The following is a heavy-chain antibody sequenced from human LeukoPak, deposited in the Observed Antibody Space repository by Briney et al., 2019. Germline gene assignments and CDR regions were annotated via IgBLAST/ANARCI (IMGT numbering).Heavy chain of an antibody. J-gene: IGHJ4*02. Sequence: PGGSLRLSCAASGFTFSSYAMSWVRQAPGKGLEWVSAISGSGGSTYYADPVKGRFTISRDNSKNTLYLQMNSLRAEDTAVYYCAKATCSGATCARFDYWGQGTLVTVSS. V-gene: IGHV3-23*01. CDR2: ISGSGGST. CDR1: GFTFSSYA. D-gene: IGHD2-15*01. CDR3: AKATCSGATCARFDY.